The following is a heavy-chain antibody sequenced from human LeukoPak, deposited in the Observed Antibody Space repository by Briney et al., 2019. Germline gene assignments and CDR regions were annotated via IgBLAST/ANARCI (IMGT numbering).Heavy chain of an antibody. Sequence: ASVEVSCKASGGTFSSYAISWVRQAPGQGLEWMGGIIPIFGTANYAQKFQGRVTITADESTSTAYMELSSLRSEDTAVYYCARDSNGSGSWGYYYYMDVWGKGTTVTISS. CDR2: IIPIFGTA. CDR1: GGTFSSYA. J-gene: IGHJ6*03. CDR3: ARDSNGSGSWGYYYYMDV. D-gene: IGHD3-10*01. V-gene: IGHV1-69*13.